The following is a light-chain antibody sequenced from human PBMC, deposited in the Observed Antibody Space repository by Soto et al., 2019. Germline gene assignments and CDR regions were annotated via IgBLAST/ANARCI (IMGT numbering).Light chain of an antibody. V-gene: IGKV3-20*01. J-gene: IGKJ1*01. Sequence: EIVLTQSPGTLSFSPGERATLSCRASQSVSSSYVAWYQQKPGQAPRLLIYGASSRATGIPDRFSGSGSGTDFTLTISRLEPEDFAVYYCQQYNNWPRTFGQGTKVDIK. CDR1: QSVSSSY. CDR2: GAS. CDR3: QQYNNWPRT.